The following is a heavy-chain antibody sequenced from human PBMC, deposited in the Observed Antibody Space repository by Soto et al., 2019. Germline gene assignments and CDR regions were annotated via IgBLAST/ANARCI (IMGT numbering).Heavy chain of an antibody. V-gene: IGHV3-72*01. D-gene: IGHD2-21*02. CDR1: GFSVSDQY. J-gene: IGHJ4*02. CDR3: ASSWGDHRFFDF. Sequence: GGSLRLSCAASGFSVSDQYIDWVRQAPGKGLEWIGRSRNKVYSYTTEYAASVKGRFTISRDDSQNSLFLQMDSLKTEDTAVYFCASSWGDHRFFDFWDEGTLVTVS. CDR2: SRNKVYSYTT.